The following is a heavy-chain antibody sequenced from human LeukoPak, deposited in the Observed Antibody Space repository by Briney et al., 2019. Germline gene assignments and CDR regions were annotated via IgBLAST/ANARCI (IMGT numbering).Heavy chain of an antibody. D-gene: IGHD6-19*01. CDR2: IYYSGST. V-gene: IGHV4-59*01. Sequence: SETLSLTCTVSGYSISTYYWSWIRQPPGKGLEWIGYIYYSGSTNYNPSLKSRVTISVDTSKNQFSLKLTSVTAADTAVYYCAISSGWLGIGNLKYNWFDPWGQGTLVTVSS. CDR1: GYSISTYY. CDR3: AISSGWLGIGNLKYNWFDP. J-gene: IGHJ5*02.